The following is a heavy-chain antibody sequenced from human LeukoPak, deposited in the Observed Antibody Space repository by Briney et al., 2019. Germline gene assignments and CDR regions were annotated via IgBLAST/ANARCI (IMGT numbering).Heavy chain of an antibody. V-gene: IGHV4-39*01. CDR3: ARQSYDSSGYYYFDY. Sequence: SETLSLTCTVSGGSISSSGYYWGWIRQPPGKGLQWIGSIYYSGSTYYNPSLKSRAIVSVDTSKNQFSLKLSSVTAADTAVYYCARQSYDSSGYYYFDYWGQGTLVTVSS. D-gene: IGHD3-22*01. CDR1: GGSISSSGYY. CDR2: IYYSGST. J-gene: IGHJ4*02.